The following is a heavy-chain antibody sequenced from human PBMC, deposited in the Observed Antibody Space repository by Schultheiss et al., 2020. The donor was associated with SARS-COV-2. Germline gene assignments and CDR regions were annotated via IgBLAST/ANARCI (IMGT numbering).Heavy chain of an antibody. J-gene: IGHJ6*02. D-gene: IGHD6-13*01. CDR2: FDPEDGET. CDR3: ARGSLAAAGHDYYYYGMDV. CDR1: GYTFTSYY. V-gene: IGHV1-24*01. Sequence: ASVKVSCKASGYTFTSYYMHWVRQAPGKGLEWMGGFDPEDGETIYAQKFQGRVTMTEDTSTDTAYMELSSLRSEDTAVYYCARGSLAAAGHDYYYYGMDVWGQGTTVTVSS.